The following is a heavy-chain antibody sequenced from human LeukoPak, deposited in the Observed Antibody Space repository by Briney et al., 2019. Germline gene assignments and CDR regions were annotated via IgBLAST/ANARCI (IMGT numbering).Heavy chain of an antibody. CDR3: ARNNGMDV. CDR1: GFTFSSYW. J-gene: IGHJ6*02. CDR2: VNRDGSET. V-gene: IGHV3-7*03. Sequence: GGSLRLSCAASGFTFSSYWMNWARQVPGRGPEWVANVNRDGSETYYLDSVKGRFTISKDNAKNSLYLQMNSLRAEDTALYHCARNNGMDVWGQGTTVIVSS.